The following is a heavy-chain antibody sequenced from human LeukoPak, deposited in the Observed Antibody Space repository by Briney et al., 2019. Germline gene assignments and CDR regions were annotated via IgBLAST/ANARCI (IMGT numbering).Heavy chain of an antibody. CDR1: GGSFSGYY. D-gene: IGHD6-19*01. CDR3: RSSGFTFDY. CDR2: INHSGST. Sequence: SETLSLTCAVYGGSFSGYYWSWIRQPPGKGLEWIGEINHSGSTNYNPSLKSRVTISVDTSKNQFSLKLSSVTAADTAVYYCRSSGFTFDYWGQGTLVTVSS. V-gene: IGHV4-34*01. J-gene: IGHJ4*02.